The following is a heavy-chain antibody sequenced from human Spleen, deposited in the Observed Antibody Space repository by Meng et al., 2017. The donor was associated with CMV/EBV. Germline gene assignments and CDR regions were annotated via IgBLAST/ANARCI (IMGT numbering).Heavy chain of an antibody. CDR2: IKQAGDEK. J-gene: IGHJ4*02. CDR3: ASGHCRSTSCYTGEY. D-gene: IGHD2-2*02. Sequence: GESLKISCVASGLNFSRHWMSWVRQAPGKGLEWVANIKQAGDEKHYADSVKGRFTISRDNAKKSLYLQMNSLRAEDTAIYYCASGHCRSTSCYTGEYWGQGTRVTVSS. CDR1: GLNFSRHW. V-gene: IGHV3-7*01.